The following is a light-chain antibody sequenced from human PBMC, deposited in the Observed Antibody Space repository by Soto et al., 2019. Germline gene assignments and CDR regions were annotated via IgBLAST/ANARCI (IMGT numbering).Light chain of an antibody. J-gene: IGKJ1*01. V-gene: IGKV1-5*03. CDR1: QSISSY. CDR2: KAS. Sequence: DIQMTQSPSSRSASVGERVTITCRASQSISSYLNWYQQKPGKAPKLLIYKASSLESGVPSRFSGSGSGTEFTLTISSLQPDDFATYSCQQYNSYSWTFGQGTKVDIK. CDR3: QQYNSYSWT.